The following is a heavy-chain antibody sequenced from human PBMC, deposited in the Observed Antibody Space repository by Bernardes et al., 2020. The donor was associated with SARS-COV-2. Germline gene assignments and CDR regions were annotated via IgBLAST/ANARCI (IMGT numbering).Heavy chain of an antibody. D-gene: IGHD6-19*01. CDR2: ISAYNGNT. J-gene: IGHJ4*02. Sequence: ASVKVSCKASGYTFTSYGINWVRQAPGQGLEWMGWISAYNGNTNYAQKLQGRVTMTTDTSTSTAYMELRSLRSDDTAVYYCAARGPFYSSGWYYFDYWGQGTLVTVSS. V-gene: IGHV1-18*04. CDR3: AARGPFYSSGWYYFDY. CDR1: GYTFTSYG.